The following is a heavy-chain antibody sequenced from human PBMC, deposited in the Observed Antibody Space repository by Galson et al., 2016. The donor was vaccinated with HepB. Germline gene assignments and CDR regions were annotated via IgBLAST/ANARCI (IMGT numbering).Heavy chain of an antibody. CDR1: GFTFNNYG. CDR3: AQDKASMSVGATNFQH. V-gene: IGHV3-9*01. CDR2: ISWNSGSI. D-gene: IGHD1-26*01. J-gene: IGHJ1*01. Sequence: SLRLSCATSGFTFNNYGINWVRQAPGKGLEWVSSISWNSGSIGYADSVKGRFTISRDNAKNSLYLHMNSLRAEDTAFYYCAQDKASMSVGATNFQHWGQGTLVTVSS.